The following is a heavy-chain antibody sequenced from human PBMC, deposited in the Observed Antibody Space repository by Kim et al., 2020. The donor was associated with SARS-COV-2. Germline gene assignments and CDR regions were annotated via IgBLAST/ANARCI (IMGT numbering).Heavy chain of an antibody. J-gene: IGHJ4*02. D-gene: IGHD5-18*01. CDR3: ARGGGYSYGAIDY. V-gene: IGHV4-34*01. Sequence: NPSLKSRVTISVATSKNQFSLKLSSVTAADTAVYYCARGGGYSYGAIDYWGQGTLVTVSS.